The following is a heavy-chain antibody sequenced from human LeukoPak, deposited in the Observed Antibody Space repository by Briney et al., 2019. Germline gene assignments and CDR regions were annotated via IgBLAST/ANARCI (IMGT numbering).Heavy chain of an antibody. J-gene: IGHJ4*02. D-gene: IGHD3-22*01. CDR3: ARVGTDYYDSSGYPPADY. CDR1: GFTFGSHA. V-gene: IGHV3-21*01. Sequence: PGGSLRLSCEASGFTFGSHAMYWVRQAPGKGLEWVSSISSSSSYIYYADSVEGRFTISRDNAKNSLYLQMNSLRAEDTAVYYCARVGTDYYDSSGYPPADYWGQGTLVTVSS. CDR2: ISSSSSYI.